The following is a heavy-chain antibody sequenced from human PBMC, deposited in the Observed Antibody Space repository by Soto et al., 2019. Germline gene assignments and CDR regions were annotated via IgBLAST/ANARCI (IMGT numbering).Heavy chain of an antibody. CDR2: ISGSGGST. D-gene: IGHD3-10*02. CDR1: GFTFSSYA. V-gene: IGHV3-23*01. CDR3: SKDNDRGVINYFDY. Sequence: EVQLLESGGGLVQPGGSLRLSCAASGFTFSSYAMSWVRQAPGKGLEWVSAISGSGGSTYYADSVKGRFTISRDNSKNTLYLQMHILRAEDTAVDYCSKDNDRGVINYFDYWGQGTLVTVSS. J-gene: IGHJ4*02.